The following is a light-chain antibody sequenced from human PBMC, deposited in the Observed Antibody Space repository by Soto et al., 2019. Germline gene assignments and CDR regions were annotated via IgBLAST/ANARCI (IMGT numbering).Light chain of an antibody. V-gene: IGLV2-14*03. CDR2: DVH. J-gene: IGLJ1*01. Sequence: QSVLTQPASVSGSPGQSITISCTGARTDVVGHDYVSWYQQHPGQAPKLIIFDVHNRPSGVSSRFSGSKSGDTASLTISGLRAEDDGDYYCSSYTASTPFYVFGTGTKVTVL. CDR1: RTDVVGHDY. CDR3: SSYTASTPFYV.